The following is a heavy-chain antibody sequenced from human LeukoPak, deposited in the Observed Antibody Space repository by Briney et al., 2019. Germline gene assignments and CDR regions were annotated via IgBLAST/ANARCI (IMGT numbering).Heavy chain of an antibody. CDR1: GFTFSRHG. J-gene: IGHJ4*02. V-gene: IGHV3-30*03. D-gene: IGHD3-3*01. CDR3: ARDRAWNYFDY. Sequence: GGSLRLSCAPSGFTFSRHGMHWVRQAPGKGLEWVAIISNNGSRKYYAHSVEGRFTISRDNSKNTLYLQMDSLRAEDTAVYYCARDRAWNYFDYWGQGTLVTVSS. CDR2: ISNNGSRK.